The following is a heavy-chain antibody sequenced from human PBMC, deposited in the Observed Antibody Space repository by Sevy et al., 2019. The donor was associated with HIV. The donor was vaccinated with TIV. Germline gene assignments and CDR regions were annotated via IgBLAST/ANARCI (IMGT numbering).Heavy chain of an antibody. J-gene: IGHJ4*02. CDR3: SRAALLRGGYLDY. CDR2: INPNSGGT. Sequence: ASVKVSCKACGYTFTGYYMHWVRQAPGQGLEWMGWINPNSGGTNYAQKFQGRVTMTRDTSISTAYMELSRLRSDDTAVYYCSRAALLRGGYLDYWGQGTLVTVSS. CDR1: GYTFTGYY. D-gene: IGHD3-10*01. V-gene: IGHV1-2*02.